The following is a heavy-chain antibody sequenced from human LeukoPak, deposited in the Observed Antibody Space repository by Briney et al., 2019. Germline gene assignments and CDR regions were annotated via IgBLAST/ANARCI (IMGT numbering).Heavy chain of an antibody. D-gene: IGHD3-9*01. V-gene: IGHV3-74*01. CDR2: INSDGSST. Sequence: PGGSLRLSCAASGFTFSNYWMHCVRQAPGKGLVWVSRINSDGSSTRYADSVKGRFTISRDNAKNTLYLQMNSLRAEDTAVYYCGRELEWLPTLDYWGQGTLVTVSS. CDR3: GRELEWLPTLDY. J-gene: IGHJ4*02. CDR1: GFTFSNYW.